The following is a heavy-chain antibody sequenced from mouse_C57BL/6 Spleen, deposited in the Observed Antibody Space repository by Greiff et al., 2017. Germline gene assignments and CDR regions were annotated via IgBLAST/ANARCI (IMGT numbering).Heavy chain of an antibody. CDR3: ARVDGNYVFAY. D-gene: IGHD2-1*01. V-gene: IGHV1-69*01. Sequence: QVQLQQPGAELVMPGASVKLSCKASGYTFTSYWMHWVKQRPGQGLEWIGEIDPSDSYTNYNQKFKGKSTLTVDKSSSTAYMQLSSLTSEDSAVYYCARVDGNYVFAYWGQGTLVTVSA. J-gene: IGHJ3*01. CDR2: IDPSDSYT. CDR1: GYTFTSYW.